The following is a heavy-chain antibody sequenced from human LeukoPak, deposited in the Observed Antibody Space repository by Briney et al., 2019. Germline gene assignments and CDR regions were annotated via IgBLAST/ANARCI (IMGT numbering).Heavy chain of an antibody. J-gene: IGHJ6*02. Sequence: GGSLRLSCAASGFTVSSNYMSWVRQAPGKGLEWVSVIYSGGSTYYADSVKGRFTIPRDNSKNTLYLQMNSLRAEDTAVYYCARDFGFSLVSWEYYYGMDVWGQGTTVTVSS. CDR1: GFTVSSNY. CDR2: IYSGGST. V-gene: IGHV3-53*01. CDR3: ARDFGFSLVSWEYYYGMDV. D-gene: IGHD6-13*01.